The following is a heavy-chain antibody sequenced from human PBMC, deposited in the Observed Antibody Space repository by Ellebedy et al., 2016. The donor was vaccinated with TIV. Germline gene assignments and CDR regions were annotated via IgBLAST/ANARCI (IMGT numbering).Heavy chain of an antibody. Sequence: PGGSLRLSCAASGFIFSSYSMNWVRQAPGKGLEWVSYISSSGSIMYYADSVKGRFTLSRDNAKNSLYLQMTSLRDEDTAVYYCARDRFGVTTSGFDYWGLGTLVTVSS. J-gene: IGHJ4*02. CDR2: ISSSGSIM. CDR3: ARDRFGVTTSGFDY. D-gene: IGHD3-16*01. V-gene: IGHV3-48*02. CDR1: GFIFSSYS.